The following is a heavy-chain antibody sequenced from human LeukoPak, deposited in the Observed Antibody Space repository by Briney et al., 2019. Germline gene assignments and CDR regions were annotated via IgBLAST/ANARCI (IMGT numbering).Heavy chain of an antibody. CDR2: INQDGSEK. V-gene: IGHV3-7*01. J-gene: IGHJ6*03. Sequence: GGSLRLSCAASGFTFNSYWMSWGRQAPGKGREWGANINQDGSEKSYVGSVKGRFTISRDNAKSSLYLQMNSLRAEDTAVYYCARVRSDSHYDFWSGYYYMDVWGKGTTVTVSS. CDR1: GFTFNSYW. CDR3: ARVRSDSHYDFWSGYYYMDV. D-gene: IGHD3-3*01.